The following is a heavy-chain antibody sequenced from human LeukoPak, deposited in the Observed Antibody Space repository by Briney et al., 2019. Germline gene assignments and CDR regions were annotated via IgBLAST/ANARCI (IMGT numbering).Heavy chain of an antibody. D-gene: IGHD2/OR15-2a*01. CDR2: INHSGST. CDR1: GGSFSGYY. Sequence: SETLPPTCAVYGGSFSGYYWSWIRQPPGKGLEWIGEINHSGSTNYNPSLKSRVTISVDTSKNQFSLKLSSVTAADTAVYYCARVSNPTALDYWGQGTLVTVSS. V-gene: IGHV4-34*01. J-gene: IGHJ4*02. CDR3: ARVSNPTALDY.